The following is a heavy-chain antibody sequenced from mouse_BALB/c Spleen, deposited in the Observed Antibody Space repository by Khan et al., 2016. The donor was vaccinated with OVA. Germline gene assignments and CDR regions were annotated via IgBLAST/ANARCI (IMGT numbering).Heavy chain of an antibody. D-gene: IGHD2-14*01. V-gene: IGHV1-4*01. CDR3: VRDGAYHRNDGWFAY. Sequence: VELVESGAELARPGASVKMSCKASGYTFTSYTIHWIKKRPGQGLEWIGYINPSNDYTTYNQKFKDKATLTTDKSSTTAYLRLSSLTSDDSAVYNCVRDGAYHRNDGWFAYWGQGTLVTVSA. J-gene: IGHJ3*01. CDR2: INPSNDYT. CDR1: GYTFTSYT.